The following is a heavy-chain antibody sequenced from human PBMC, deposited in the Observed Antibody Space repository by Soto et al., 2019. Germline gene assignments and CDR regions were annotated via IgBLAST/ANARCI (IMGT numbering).Heavy chain of an antibody. CDR3: ARRDTSGFLRYFDN. J-gene: IGHJ4*02. D-gene: IGHD3-3*01. Sequence: QMQLVQSGAEVKKPGSSVKVSCKASGGTLSSFINYPINWVRQAPGQELEWMGGIVPNVGTVNYAQKFQGRVTITADKSTGTAYMELSSLRSEDTALYYCARRDTSGFLRYFDNWGQGTLVTVSS. CDR2: IVPNVGTV. CDR1: GGTLSSFINYP. V-gene: IGHV1-69*06.